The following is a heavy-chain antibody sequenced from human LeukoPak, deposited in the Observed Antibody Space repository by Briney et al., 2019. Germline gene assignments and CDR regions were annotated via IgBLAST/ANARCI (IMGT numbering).Heavy chain of an antibody. Sequence: SETLSLTCTVSGVSISSSSYYWGWIRQPPGKGLEWIGSIYYSGSTYYNPSLKSRVTISVDTSKNQFSLKLSSVTAADTAVYYCARLIGGYPDYWGQGTLVTVSS. J-gene: IGHJ4*02. CDR1: GVSISSSSYY. D-gene: IGHD3-22*01. V-gene: IGHV4-39*01. CDR2: IYYSGST. CDR3: ARLIGGYPDY.